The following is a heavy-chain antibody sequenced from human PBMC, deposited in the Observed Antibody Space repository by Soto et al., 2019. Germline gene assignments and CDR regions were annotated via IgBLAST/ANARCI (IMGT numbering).Heavy chain of an antibody. Sequence: EVQLVESGGGLIQPGGSLRLSCAASGFTVSSNYMSWVRQAPGKGLEWVSVIYSGGSTYYADSVKGRFTISRDNSKNTLYLQMNSLRAEDTAVYYCARDSPPRYCTNGVCQTYYYYCGMDVWGQGTTVTVSS. CDR2: IYSGGST. D-gene: IGHD2-8*01. CDR3: ARDSPPRYCTNGVCQTYYYYCGMDV. V-gene: IGHV3-53*01. CDR1: GFTVSSNY. J-gene: IGHJ6*02.